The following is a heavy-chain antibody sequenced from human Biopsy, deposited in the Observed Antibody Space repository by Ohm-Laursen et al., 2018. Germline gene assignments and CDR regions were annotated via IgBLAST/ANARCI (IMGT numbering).Heavy chain of an antibody. CDR3: ARQVDFWSGYVDY. D-gene: IGHD3-3*01. CDR1: GGSISDSTYH. CDR2: IYYSGNT. J-gene: IGHJ4*02. V-gene: IGHV4-39*01. Sequence: SDTLSLTCIVSGGSISDSTYHWGWLRQSPGKGLEWIGNIYYSGNTDYSPSLKSRVTISVDTSNNQFSLKLRSVTAADTAVYYCARQVDFWSGYVDYWGQGTLVAVSS.